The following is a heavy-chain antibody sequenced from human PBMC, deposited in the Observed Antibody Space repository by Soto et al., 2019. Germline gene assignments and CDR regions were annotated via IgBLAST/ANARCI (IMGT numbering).Heavy chain of an antibody. V-gene: IGHV1-24*01. CDR1: GYTFTSSY. CDR2: FDPEDGET. J-gene: IGHJ4*02. CDR3: ATGPNYDFWSGYPNFDY. D-gene: IGHD3-3*01. Sequence: ASVKVCCKASGYTFTSSYMHWVRQAPGQGLEWMGGFDPEDGETIYAQKFQGRVTMTEDTSTDTAYMELSSLRSEDTAVYYCATGPNYDFWSGYPNFDYWGQGTLVTVSS.